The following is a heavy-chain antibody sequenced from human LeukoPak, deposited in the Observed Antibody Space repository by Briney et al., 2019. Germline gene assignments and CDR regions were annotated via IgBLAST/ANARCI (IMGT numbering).Heavy chain of an antibody. CDR1: GFTFSSYG. CDR2: IRYDGSNK. V-gene: IGHV3-30*02. J-gene: IGHJ3*02. CDR3: AKLYDYVWGSYRSYDAFDI. D-gene: IGHD3-16*02. Sequence: GSLRLSCAASGFTFSSYGMHWVRQAPGKGLEWVAFIRYDGSNKYYADSVKGRFTISRDNSKNTLYLQMNSLRAEDTAVYYCAKLYDYVWGSYRSYDAFDIWGQGTMVTVSS.